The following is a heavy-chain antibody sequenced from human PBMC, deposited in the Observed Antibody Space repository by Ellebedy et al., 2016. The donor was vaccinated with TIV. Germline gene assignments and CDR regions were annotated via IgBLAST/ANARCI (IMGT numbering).Heavy chain of an antibody. V-gene: IGHV5-51*01. CDR1: GYSFTSYW. CDR3: ARLSGSYPNYYHFMDV. J-gene: IGHJ6*03. Sequence: GESLKISCKGSGYSFTSYWIGWVRQEPGKGLEWMGLIYPDDSDTIYSPSSQGQVTISADKSITTAYLQWSSLKASDTATYYCARLSGSYPNYYHFMDVWGKGTTVTVSS. CDR2: IYPDDSDT. D-gene: IGHD1-26*01.